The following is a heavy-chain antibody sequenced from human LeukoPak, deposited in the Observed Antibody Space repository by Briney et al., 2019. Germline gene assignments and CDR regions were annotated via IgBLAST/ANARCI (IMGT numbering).Heavy chain of an antibody. CDR2: FDPEDGET. D-gene: IGHD6-19*01. Sequence: ASVKVSCKVSGYTLTELSMHWVRQAPGEGLEWMGGFDPEDGETIYAQKFQGRVTMTEDTSTDTAYMELSSLRSEDTAVYYCATADPKQWLVRVYDYWGQGTLVTVSS. CDR3: ATADPKQWLVRVYDY. V-gene: IGHV1-24*01. CDR1: GYTLTELS. J-gene: IGHJ4*02.